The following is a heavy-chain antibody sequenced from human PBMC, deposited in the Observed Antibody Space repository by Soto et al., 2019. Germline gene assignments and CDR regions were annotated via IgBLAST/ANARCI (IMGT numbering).Heavy chain of an antibody. CDR3: ARHRGPAPVY. CDR2: LFYGGTT. V-gene: IGHV4-39*01. J-gene: IGHJ4*02. D-gene: IGHD3-10*01. CDR1: CGSISGYY. Sequence: QVQLQESGPGLVKPSETLSLTCTVSCGSISGYYWTWIRQPPGKGLEWVGSLFYGGTTDYNPSLKSRLTMSLDTSKHHFSLKLRSVTAADTAVYYCARHRGPAPVYWGQGTLVTASS.